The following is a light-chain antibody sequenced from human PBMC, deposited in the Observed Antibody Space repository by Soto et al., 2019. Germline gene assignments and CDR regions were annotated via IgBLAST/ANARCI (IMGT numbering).Light chain of an antibody. CDR3: QQYASPPIT. CDR2: GAS. J-gene: IGKJ5*01. CDR1: QSVDNNY. V-gene: IGKV3-20*01. Sequence: EIVLTQSPGTLSLSPGERASLSCRARQSVDNNYLSWYQQKPGQAPRLLIHGASIRATGIPDRFSGSGSGTDFTLTISRLEPEDFAEFYCQQYASPPITFGQGTRLEIK.